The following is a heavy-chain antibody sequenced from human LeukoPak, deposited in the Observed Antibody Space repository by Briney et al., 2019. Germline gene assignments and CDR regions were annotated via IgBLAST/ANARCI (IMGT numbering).Heavy chain of an antibody. D-gene: IGHD3-10*01. CDR2: IFTSGIT. CDR3: AREISGSYYNPLGYMDV. CDR1: GGSISLYY. J-gene: IGHJ6*03. Sequence: SETLSLTCTVSGGSISLYYWNWIRQPAGKGLEWIGRIFTSGITNYNPSLKSRVTMSVDTSTSQFSLALSSVTAADTAVYYCAREISGSYYNPLGYMDVWGKGTTVTV. V-gene: IGHV4-4*07.